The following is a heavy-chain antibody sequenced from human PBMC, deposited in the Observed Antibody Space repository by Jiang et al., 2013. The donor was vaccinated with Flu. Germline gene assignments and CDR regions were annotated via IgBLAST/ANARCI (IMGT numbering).Heavy chain of an antibody. CDR2: IYPGDSDT. V-gene: IGHV5-51*03. CDR3: ARRYCSGTSCYFGMDV. CDR1: GYSFTTYW. J-gene: IGHJ6*02. D-gene: IGHD2-2*01. Sequence: GAEVKKPGESLKISCKGSGYSFTTYWIGWVRQMPGKGLEWMGIIYPGDSDTRYSPSFQGQVTISADKSISTAYLQWSSLKSSDTAIYYCARRYCSGTSCYFGMDVWGQGTTVTVSS.